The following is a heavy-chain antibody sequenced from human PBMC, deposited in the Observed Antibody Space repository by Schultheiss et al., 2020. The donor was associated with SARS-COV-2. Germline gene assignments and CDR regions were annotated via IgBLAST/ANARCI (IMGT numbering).Heavy chain of an antibody. V-gene: IGHV4-59*01. CDR1: GGSISSYY. D-gene: IGHD6-6*01. CDR2: INHSGST. J-gene: IGHJ4*02. CDR3: ARGAYGSSATFDY. Sequence: SQTLSLTCTVSGGSISSYYWSWIRQPPGKGLEWIGEINHSGSTNYNPSLKSRVTISVDTSKNQFSLKLSSVTAADTAVYYCARGAYGSSATFDYWGQGTLVTVSS.